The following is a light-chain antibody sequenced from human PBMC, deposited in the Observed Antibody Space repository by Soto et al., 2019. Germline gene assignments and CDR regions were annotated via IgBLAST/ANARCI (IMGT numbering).Light chain of an antibody. J-gene: IGKJ5*01. CDR3: QQYNNWPPIT. CDR1: QSLSTK. CDR2: GAT. Sequence: EIVMTQSPATLSVSPGERATLSCRAGQSLSTKLAWYQQKPGQAPRLLISGATARAPGIPARFSGSGSGTEFTLTISSLQSEDFAVYYCQQYNNWPPITFGQGTRLEIK. V-gene: IGKV3-15*01.